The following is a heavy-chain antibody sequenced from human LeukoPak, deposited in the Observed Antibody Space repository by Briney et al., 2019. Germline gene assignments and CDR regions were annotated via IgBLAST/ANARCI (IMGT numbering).Heavy chain of an antibody. CDR1: GFTFSSYS. V-gene: IGHV3-21*01. CDR3: ATSPSNGYY. J-gene: IGHJ4*02. D-gene: IGHD2-8*01. CDR2: ISSSSSYI. Sequence: GGSLRLSCAASGFTFSSYSMNWVRQAPGKGLEWVSSISSSSSYIYYADSVKGRFTISRDNSKNTLYLQMNSLRAEDTAVYYCATSPSNGYYWGQGTLVTVSS.